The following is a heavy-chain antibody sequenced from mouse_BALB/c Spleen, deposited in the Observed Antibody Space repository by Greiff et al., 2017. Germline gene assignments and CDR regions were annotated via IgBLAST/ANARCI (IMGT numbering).Heavy chain of an antibody. J-gene: IGHJ2*01. CDR2: IDPENGNT. CDR3: ARFGYGFDG. CDR1: GFNIKDYY. D-gene: IGHD2-14*01. Sequence: VQLQQSGAELVRPGALVKLSCKASGFNIKDYYMHWVKQRPEQGLEWIGWIDPENGNTIYDPKFQGKASITADTSSNTAYLQLSSLTSEDTAVYYCARFGYGFDGWGQGTTLTVSS. V-gene: IGHV14-1*02.